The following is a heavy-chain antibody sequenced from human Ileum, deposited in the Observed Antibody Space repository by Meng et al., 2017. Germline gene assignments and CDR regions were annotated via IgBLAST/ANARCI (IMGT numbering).Heavy chain of an antibody. CDR2: IDPNGGNI. J-gene: IGHJ1*01. CDR1: GFTFSSSW. D-gene: IGHD2-8*02. V-gene: IGHV3-74*01. CDR3: VYSTGFLRV. Sequence: GGSLRLSCAASGFTFSSSWMHWVRQAPGKGLVWVSRIDPNGGNIAYADSVKGRLTISRDNAKNTLFLQMNSLRPEDTAVYYCVYSTGFLRVWGQGTLVTVSS.